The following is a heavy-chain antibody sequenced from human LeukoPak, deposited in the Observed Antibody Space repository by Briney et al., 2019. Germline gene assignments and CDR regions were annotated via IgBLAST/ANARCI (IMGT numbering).Heavy chain of an antibody. Sequence: GGSLRLSCAASGFTFSSCWMSWVRQAPGKGLEWVANIKQDASEKNYLDFVKGRFTISRDNAKNSLYLQMNSLRVEDTAVYYCARFHSSRSWELYWGQGTLVTVSS. CDR1: GFTFSSCW. CDR2: IKQDASEK. D-gene: IGHD6-13*01. V-gene: IGHV3-7*01. CDR3: ARFHSSRSWELY. J-gene: IGHJ4*02.